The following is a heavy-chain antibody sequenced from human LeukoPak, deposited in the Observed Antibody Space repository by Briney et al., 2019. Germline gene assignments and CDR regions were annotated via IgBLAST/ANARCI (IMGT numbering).Heavy chain of an antibody. D-gene: IGHD3-3*01. Sequence: SETLSLTCIVSGGSMSGRYWNWIRQSPGKALEWIGYVSDSGDTNYNPALKSRVSISVDTSKNQFSLRLMSLTATDTALYFCARKNFYPNWFFDVWGRGTLVTVSS. CDR1: GGSMSGRY. CDR2: VSDSGDT. V-gene: IGHV4-59*08. J-gene: IGHJ2*01. CDR3: ARKNFYPNWFFDV.